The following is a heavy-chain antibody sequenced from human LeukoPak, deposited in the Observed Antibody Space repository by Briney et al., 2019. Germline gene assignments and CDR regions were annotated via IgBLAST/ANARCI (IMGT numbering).Heavy chain of an antibody. CDR1: GLTFSSFA. Sequence: PGGSLRLSCVVSGLTFSSFAMSWVRQAPGKGLEWVSSISSSSSYIYYADSVKGRFTISRDNAKNSLYLQMNSLRAEDTAVYYCARDSARRVYFDYWGQGTLVTVSS. CDR3: ARDSARRVYFDY. D-gene: IGHD3-10*01. CDR2: ISSSSSYI. V-gene: IGHV3-21*01. J-gene: IGHJ4*02.